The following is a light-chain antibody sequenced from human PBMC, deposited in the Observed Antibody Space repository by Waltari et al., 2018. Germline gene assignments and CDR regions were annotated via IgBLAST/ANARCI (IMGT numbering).Light chain of an antibody. CDR2: DAS. J-gene: IGKJ3*01. V-gene: IGKV1-5*01. CDR1: QSISSW. Sequence: DIQMTQSPSTLSASVGDRVTITCRASQSISSWCAWYQQKPGKAPKLLIYDASSLESGVPSRFSGSGSGTEFTLTISSLQPDDFATYYCQQYNNFPFTFGPGTTV. CDR3: QQYNNFPFT.